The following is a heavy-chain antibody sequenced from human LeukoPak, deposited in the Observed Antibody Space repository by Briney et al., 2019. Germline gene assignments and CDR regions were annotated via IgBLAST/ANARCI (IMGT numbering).Heavy chain of an antibody. J-gene: IGHJ6*03. CDR2: ISGSGGST. V-gene: IGHV3-23*01. CDR3: AGGDTAMVTGYYYYYMDV. D-gene: IGHD5-18*01. Sequence: GGSLRLSCAASGFTFSSYAMGWVRQAPGKGLEWVSAISGSGGSTYYADSVKGRFTISRDNSKNTLYLQMNSLRAEDTAVYYSAGGDTAMVTGYYYYYMDVWGKGTTVTVSS. CDR1: GFTFSSYA.